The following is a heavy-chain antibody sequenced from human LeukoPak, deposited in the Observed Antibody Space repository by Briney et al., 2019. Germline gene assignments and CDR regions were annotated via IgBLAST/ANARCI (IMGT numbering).Heavy chain of an antibody. D-gene: IGHD6-13*01. J-gene: IGHJ5*02. CDR1: GFTFSSNW. Sequence: GSLRLSCAASGFTFSSNWMSWVRQAPGKGLEWVANIRQDGSEKYYVDSVKGRFTISRDNAKNSLYLHMNSLRAEDTAVYYCARGQLCIASAGIGVCWFDPWGQGTLVTVSS. CDR3: ARGQLCIASAGIGVCWFDP. CDR2: IRQDGSEK. V-gene: IGHV3-7*01.